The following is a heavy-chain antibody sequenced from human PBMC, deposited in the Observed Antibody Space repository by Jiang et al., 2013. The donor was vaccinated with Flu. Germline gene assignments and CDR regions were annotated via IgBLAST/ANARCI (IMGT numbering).Heavy chain of an antibody. J-gene: IGHJ4*02. CDR1: GDSVSSDTDA. Sequence: QTLSLTCAISGDSVSSDTDAWNWFRQSPERGLEWLGRTYYRSKWSNDYAASVKGRMTINPDTSKNQFSLHLNSVTPEDTAVYYCARAKLGAILDYWGQGTLVTVSS. D-gene: IGHD1-26*01. V-gene: IGHV6-1*01. CDR3: ARAKLGAILDY. CDR2: TYYRSKWSN.